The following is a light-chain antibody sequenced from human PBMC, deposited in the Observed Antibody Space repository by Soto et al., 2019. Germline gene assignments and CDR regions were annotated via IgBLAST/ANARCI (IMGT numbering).Light chain of an antibody. CDR1: QSISSY. J-gene: IGKJ1*01. V-gene: IGKV1-39*01. CDR3: QHYNNWPT. Sequence: DSQMTQSPSSLSASVGDRVTITCRASQSISSYLNWYQQKPGKAPKLLIYAASSLQSGVPSRFSGSGSGTDFTLTISSLQSEDFALYYCQHYNNWPTFGQGTKVDIK. CDR2: AAS.